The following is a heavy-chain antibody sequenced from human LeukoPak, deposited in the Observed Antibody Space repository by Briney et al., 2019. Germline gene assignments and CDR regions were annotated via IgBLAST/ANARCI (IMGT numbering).Heavy chain of an antibody. CDR1: GYTFTGYY. CDR2: INPNSGGT. D-gene: IGHD2-2*01. V-gene: IGHV1-2*02. J-gene: IGHJ4*02. CDR3: ARVFGHQLLHNDY. Sequence: ASVKVSCKASGYTFTGYYMHWVRQAPGQGLEWMGWINPNSGGTNYAQKFQGRVTMTRDTSISTAYMELSRLRSDDTAVYYCARVFGHQLLHNDYWGQGTLVTVSS.